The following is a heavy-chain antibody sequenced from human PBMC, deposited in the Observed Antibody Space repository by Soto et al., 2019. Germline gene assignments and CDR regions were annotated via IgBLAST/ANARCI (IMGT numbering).Heavy chain of an antibody. CDR3: ARDYGDYVDAFDI. CDR1: GGTFSSYT. CDR2: IIPIPGIA. Sequence: QVQLVQSGAEVKKPGSSVKVSCKASGGTFSSYTINWVRQAPGQGLEWMGRIIPIPGIASYAQKFQGRLTITADKSTSTAYMELSSLRSEDTAVYYCARDYGDYVDAFDIWGQGTMGTVSS. D-gene: IGHD4-17*01. V-gene: IGHV1-69*08. J-gene: IGHJ3*02.